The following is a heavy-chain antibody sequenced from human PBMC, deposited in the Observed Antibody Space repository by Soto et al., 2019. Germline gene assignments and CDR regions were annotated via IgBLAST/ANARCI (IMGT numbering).Heavy chain of an antibody. D-gene: IGHD1-26*01. CDR1: GFSFINYE. CDR2: ISGSGTTI. Sequence: EVQVVESVGGLVQPGGSLRLSCAASGFSFINYEMIWVRQAPGKGLEWVSYISGSGTTIYYADSVKGRFAISRDNAKNSLYLQMDSLRAEDTAVYYCARLGSYGIDYWGQGTLVTVSS. V-gene: IGHV3-48*03. CDR3: ARLGSYGIDY. J-gene: IGHJ4*02.